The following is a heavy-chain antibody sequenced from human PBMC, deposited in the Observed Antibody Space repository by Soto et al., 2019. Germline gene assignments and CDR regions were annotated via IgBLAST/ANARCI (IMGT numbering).Heavy chain of an antibody. CDR2: ISSSSSYI. V-gene: IGHV3-21*01. Sequence: GGSLRLSCAASGFTFSSYSMNWVRQAPGKGLEWVSSISSSSSYIYYADSVKGRFTISRDNAKNSLYLQMNSLRAEDTAVYYCARAFQGARRSDAFDIWGQGTMVTVSS. J-gene: IGHJ3*02. CDR1: GFTFSSYS. CDR3: ARAFQGARRSDAFDI. D-gene: IGHD3-16*01.